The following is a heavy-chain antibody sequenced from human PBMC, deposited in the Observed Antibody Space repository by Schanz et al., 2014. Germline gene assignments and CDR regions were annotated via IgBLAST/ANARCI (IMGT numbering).Heavy chain of an antibody. CDR1: GFTFSSHW. CDR2: INSVGSNT. V-gene: IGHV3-74*01. D-gene: IGHD4-17*01. Sequence: EVQLVQSGGGLVQPGGSLRLSCAASGFTFSSHWMHWVRQDPGKGLVWVARINSVGSNTDYADSVTGRFTISRDNAKNSLYLQMNTLRGEDTAVYYCARKMKLGVYGGKGHDSLDIWGQGTMVTVSS. CDR3: ARKMKLGVYGGKGHDSLDI. J-gene: IGHJ3*02.